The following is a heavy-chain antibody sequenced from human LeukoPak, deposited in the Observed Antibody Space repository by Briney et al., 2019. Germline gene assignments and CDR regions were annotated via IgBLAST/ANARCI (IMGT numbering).Heavy chain of an antibody. CDR3: ARGRGYDYGDYEAFDY. D-gene: IGHD4-17*01. V-gene: IGHV3-53*01. CDR2: IYSGGST. J-gene: IGHJ4*02. CDR1: GFTVSSNY. Sequence: GGSPRLSCAASGFTVSSNYMSWVRQAPGKGLEWVSVIYSGGSTYYADSVKGRFTISRDNSKNTLYLQMNSLRAEDTAVYYCARGRGYDYGDYEAFDYWGQGTLVTVSS.